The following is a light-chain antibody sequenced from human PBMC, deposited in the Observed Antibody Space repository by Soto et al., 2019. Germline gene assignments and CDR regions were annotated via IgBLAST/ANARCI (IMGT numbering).Light chain of an antibody. CDR1: QSVLYSSNNKNY. J-gene: IGKJ1*01. V-gene: IGKV4-1*01. CDR3: QQYYTTLTWT. Sequence: IVMTQSPDSLAVSLGERATINCKSSQSVLYSSNNKNYLAWYQQKPGQPPKLLIYWASTRESGVPDRFSGSGSGTDFTLTISSLQAEDVAVYYCQQYYTTLTWTFGQGPKVEIK. CDR2: WAS.